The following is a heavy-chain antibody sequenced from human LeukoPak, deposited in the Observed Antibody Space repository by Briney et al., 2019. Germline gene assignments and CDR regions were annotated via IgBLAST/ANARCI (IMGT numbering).Heavy chain of an antibody. V-gene: IGHV4-59*01. CDR1: GGSISSYH. Sequence: SETLSLTCTVSGGSISSYHWSWIRQPPGEGLEWIGHIYYIGSTNYNPSLKSRVTISLDTSKNQFSLKLTSVTAADTAVYYCTRSLGVVIHGGMDVWGQGTTVTVSS. CDR3: TRSLGVVIHGGMDV. D-gene: IGHD3-3*01. J-gene: IGHJ6*02. CDR2: IYYIGST.